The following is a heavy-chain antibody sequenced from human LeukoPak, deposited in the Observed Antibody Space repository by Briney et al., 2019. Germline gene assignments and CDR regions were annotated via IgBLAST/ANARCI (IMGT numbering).Heavy chain of an antibody. CDR2: ISAYSANT. D-gene: IGHD3-10*01. CDR3: ARVSSYGSGSYSYYYYMDV. CDR1: GYTFTNYG. J-gene: IGHJ6*03. V-gene: IGHV1-18*01. Sequence: ASVKVSCKASGYTFTNYGISWVRQAPGQGLEWMGWISAYSANTNYAQKLQGRVTMTTDTSTSTAYMELRSLRSDDTAVYYCARVSSYGSGSYSYYYYMDVWGKGTTVTISS.